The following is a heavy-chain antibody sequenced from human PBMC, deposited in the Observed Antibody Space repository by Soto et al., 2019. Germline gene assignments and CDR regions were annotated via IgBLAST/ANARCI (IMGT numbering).Heavy chain of an antibody. CDR2: ISGGGSST. Sequence: PGGSLRLSSAASEITFSRYAMSWVRQAPGKGLEWVSGISGGGSSTYYADSVKGRFTISRDNSKNTLYLQMNSLRAEDTAVYYCAKNSRTTSSRGAFDIWGQGTMVTVSS. V-gene: IGHV3-23*01. D-gene: IGHD6-6*01. CDR1: EITFSRYA. CDR3: AKNSRTTSSRGAFDI. J-gene: IGHJ3*02.